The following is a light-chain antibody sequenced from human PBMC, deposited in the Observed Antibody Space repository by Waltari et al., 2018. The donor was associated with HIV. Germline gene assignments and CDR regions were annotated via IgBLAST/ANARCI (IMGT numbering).Light chain of an antibody. V-gene: IGLV1-40*01. CDR1: RSNLGAGYG. CDR2: DNR. CDR3: QSYDTSLSGSV. Sequence: QSVLTQPPSVSGATGQRVTIPCPWSRSNLGAGYGVHWYRQVPGTAPKLLIDDNRNRPSGVPDRFSGSKSGTSASLSITGLQHEDEANYYCQSYDTSLSGSVFGGGTKLTVL. J-gene: IGLJ2*01.